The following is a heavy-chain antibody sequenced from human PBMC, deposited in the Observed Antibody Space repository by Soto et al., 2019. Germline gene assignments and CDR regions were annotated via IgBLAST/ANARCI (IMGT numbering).Heavy chain of an antibody. D-gene: IGHD6-19*01. CDR2: IYYSGST. CDR1: GGSISSISYY. V-gene: IGHV4-39*01. Sequence: LSETLSLTCTVSGGSISSISYYWGWIRQPPGKGLEWIGSIYYSGSTYYNPSLKSRVTISVDTSKNQFSLKLSSVTAADTAVYYCARHVPGYSSGWLQFDYWGQGTLVTVSS. CDR3: ARHVPGYSSGWLQFDY. J-gene: IGHJ4*02.